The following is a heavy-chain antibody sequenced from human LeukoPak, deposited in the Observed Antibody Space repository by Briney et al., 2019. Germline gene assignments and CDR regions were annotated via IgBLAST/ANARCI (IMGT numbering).Heavy chain of an antibody. Sequence: GASVKVSCKASGYTFTDYYMHWVRQAPGQGLEWMGWINPNSGGTNYAQKFQGRVTMTRDTSISTAYMEMSRLRSDDTAVYYCARDLPYDSSGYYSYFDYWGPGTLVTVSS. V-gene: IGHV1-2*02. CDR1: GYTFTDYY. J-gene: IGHJ4*02. CDR3: ARDLPYDSSGYYSYFDY. CDR2: INPNSGGT. D-gene: IGHD3-22*01.